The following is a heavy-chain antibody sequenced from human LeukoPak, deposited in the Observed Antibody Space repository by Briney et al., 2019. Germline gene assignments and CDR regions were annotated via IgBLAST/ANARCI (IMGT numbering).Heavy chain of an antibody. V-gene: IGHV1-46*01. Sequence: ASVKVSCKASGYTFTSYYMHWVRQAPGQGLEWMGIINPSGGSTSYAQKFQGRVTMTRDMSTSTVYMELSSLRSEDTAVYYCAKGPAGERLDYWDQGTLVTVSS. CDR1: GYTFTSYY. CDR2: INPSGGST. CDR3: AKGPAGERLDY. D-gene: IGHD1-26*01. J-gene: IGHJ4*02.